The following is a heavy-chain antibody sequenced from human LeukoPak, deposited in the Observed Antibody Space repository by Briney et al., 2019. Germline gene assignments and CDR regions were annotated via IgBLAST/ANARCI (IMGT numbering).Heavy chain of an antibody. D-gene: IGHD2-15*01. J-gene: IGHJ5*02. Sequence: SETLSLTCSVSGGXFSSGGYYWSWIRQHPGKGLEWIGYIHYSGSTYYNPSLKSRLTISIDTFKNQFSLTLSSVTAADTAVYFCARDNGRDWFDPWGQGTLVTVSS. CDR1: GGXFSSGGYY. CDR2: IHYSGST. CDR3: ARDNGRDWFDP. V-gene: IGHV4-31*03.